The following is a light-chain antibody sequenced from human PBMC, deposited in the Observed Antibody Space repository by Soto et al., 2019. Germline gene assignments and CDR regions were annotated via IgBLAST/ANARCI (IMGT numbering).Light chain of an antibody. CDR3: AAWDASLNGYV. Sequence: QSVLTQPPSESGTPGQRVTISKSGSSSNIGSKTVNWYQQLPGTVPKLLIYNSYQRPSGVPDRFSGSKSGTSASLAISGLQSEDEADYYCAAWDASLNGYVFGAGTKVTVL. CDR1: SSNIGSKT. CDR2: NSY. V-gene: IGLV1-44*01. J-gene: IGLJ1*01.